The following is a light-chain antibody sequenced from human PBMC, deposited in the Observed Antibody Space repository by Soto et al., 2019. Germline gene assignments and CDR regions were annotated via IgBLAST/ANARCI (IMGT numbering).Light chain of an antibody. CDR3: SSFTSSITYV. CDR1: SSDVGGYNS. J-gene: IGLJ1*01. V-gene: IGLV2-14*01. Sequence: QSALTQPASVSGSPGQSITISCTGTSSDVGGYNSVSWYRQDPGKAPKLIIYDVTYRPSWVSNRFSGSKSGNTASLTISGLPSEDEADYHCSSFTSSITYVFGTGTKGTVL. CDR2: DVT.